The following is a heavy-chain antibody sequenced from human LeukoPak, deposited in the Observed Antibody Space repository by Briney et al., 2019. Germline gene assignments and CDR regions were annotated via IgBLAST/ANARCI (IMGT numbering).Heavy chain of an antibody. D-gene: IGHD6-13*01. J-gene: IGHJ4*02. CDR1: GGTFTSYA. CDR3: AREHSSSRSLFDY. Sequence: GASVKVSCKASGGTFTSYAISWVRHAPGQGLEWMGWINPNSGGTNYAQKFQGRVTMTRDTSISTAYMELSRLRSDDTAVYYCAREHSSSRSLFDYWGQGTLVTVSS. CDR2: INPNSGGT. V-gene: IGHV1-2*02.